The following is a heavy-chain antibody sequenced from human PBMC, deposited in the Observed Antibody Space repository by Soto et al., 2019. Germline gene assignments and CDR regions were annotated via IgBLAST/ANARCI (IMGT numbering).Heavy chain of an antibody. Sequence: EVQLVESGGGLVQPGRSLRLSCAGSGFTFDDYAMHWVRQVPGKGLEWVSGISWNSGGIGFADSVKGRFTTSRDNAKNSLYLQMNSLRPEDTAFYYCVKSWGVFGSASVFDHWGKGTLVTVSS. CDR1: GFTFDDYA. J-gene: IGHJ4*02. CDR2: ISWNSGGI. D-gene: IGHD3-16*01. V-gene: IGHV3-9*01. CDR3: VKSWGVFGSASVFDH.